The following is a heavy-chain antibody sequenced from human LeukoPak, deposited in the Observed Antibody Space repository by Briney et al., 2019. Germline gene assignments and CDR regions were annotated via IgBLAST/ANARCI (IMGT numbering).Heavy chain of an antibody. Sequence: PGRSLRLSCAASGFTFDDYAMHWVRQAPGEGLEWVSGIIWNSGSIGYADSVKGRFTISRDNAKNSLYLQMNSLKAEDTALYYCAKDMQYQLLLGWFDPWGQGTLVTVSS. D-gene: IGHD2-2*01. CDR2: IIWNSGSI. CDR3: AKDMQYQLLLGWFDP. CDR1: GFTFDDYA. V-gene: IGHV3-9*01. J-gene: IGHJ5*02.